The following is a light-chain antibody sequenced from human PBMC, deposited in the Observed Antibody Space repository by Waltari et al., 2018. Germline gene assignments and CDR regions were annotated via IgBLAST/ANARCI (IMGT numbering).Light chain of an antibody. Sequence: DIQMTQSPSSLSASVGDRVTITCQASQDISNYLNWYQRKPGKAPKLLIYDASNLETGVPSRFSGSGSGTDFTFTISSLQPEDIATYYCQQYDSFGGGTKVEIK. CDR2: DAS. CDR3: QQYDS. J-gene: IGKJ4*01. CDR1: QDISNY. V-gene: IGKV1-33*01.